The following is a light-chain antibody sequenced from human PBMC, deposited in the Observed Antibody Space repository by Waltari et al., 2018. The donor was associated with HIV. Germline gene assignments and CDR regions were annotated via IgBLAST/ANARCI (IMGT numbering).Light chain of an antibody. CDR3: CSFAGGYTVV. J-gene: IGLJ3*02. CDR1: SSAVGGYNY. CDR2: DVT. V-gene: IGLV2-11*01. Sequence: QSALTQPRSVSGSPGQSVPISCTGTSSAVGGYNYVSWYQQHPGKAPKVLIYDVTKRPSGVPDRFSGSKSGNTASLTISGLQAEDEADYYCCSFAGGYTVVFGGGTNLTVL.